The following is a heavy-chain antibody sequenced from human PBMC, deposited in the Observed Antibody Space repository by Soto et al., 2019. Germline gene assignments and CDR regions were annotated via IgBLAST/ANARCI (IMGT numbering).Heavy chain of an antibody. CDR3: ARDDPWLGAFDI. D-gene: IGHD3-9*01. Sequence: GGSLRLSCAASGFSFTNYALSWVRQAPGKGLEWVSVIYSGGSTYYADSVKGRFTISRDNSKNTLYLQMNSLRAEDTAVYYCARDDPWLGAFDIWGQGTMVTVSS. CDR1: GFSFTNYA. V-gene: IGHV3-66*01. CDR2: IYSGGST. J-gene: IGHJ3*02.